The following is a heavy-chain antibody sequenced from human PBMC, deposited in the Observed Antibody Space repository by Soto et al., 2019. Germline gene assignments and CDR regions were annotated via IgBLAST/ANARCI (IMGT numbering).Heavy chain of an antibody. Sequence: GGSLRLSCAASGFTFSSYAMSWVRQAPGKGLEWVSAISGSGGSTYYADSVKGRFTISRANSKNTLYLQMNSLRAEETAVYYCARQHCSSTSCYVGYNWFDPWGQGTLVTVSS. D-gene: IGHD2-2*01. CDR2: ISGSGGST. V-gene: IGHV3-23*01. CDR1: GFTFSSYA. CDR3: ARQHCSSTSCYVGYNWFDP. J-gene: IGHJ5*02.